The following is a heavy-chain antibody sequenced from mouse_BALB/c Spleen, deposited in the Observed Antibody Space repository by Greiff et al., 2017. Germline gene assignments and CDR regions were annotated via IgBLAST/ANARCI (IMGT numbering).Heavy chain of an antibody. D-gene: IGHD1-1*01. CDR1: GFNIKDYY. V-gene: IGHV14-4*02. CDR2: IDPENGDT. Sequence: EVQLQQSGAELVRSGASVKLSCTASGFNIKDYYMHWVKQRPEQGLEWIGWIDPENGDTEYAPKFQGKATMTADTSSNTAYLQLSSLTSEDTAVYYCNALYDYGSSSWFAYWGQGTLVTVSA. CDR3: NALYDYGSSSWFAY. J-gene: IGHJ3*01.